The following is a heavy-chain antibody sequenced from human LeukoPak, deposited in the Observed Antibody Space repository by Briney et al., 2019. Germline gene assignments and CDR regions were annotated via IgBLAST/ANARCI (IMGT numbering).Heavy chain of an antibody. J-gene: IGHJ6*03. CDR3: ARAHYYYYMDV. Sequence: GGSLRLSCAASGFTFSSYEMNWVRQAPGKGLEWVSYISSSGSTIYYTDSVKGRFTISRDNAKNSLYLQMNSLRAEDTALYYCARAHYYYYMDVWGKGTTVTVSS. CDR2: ISSSGSTI. V-gene: IGHV3-48*03. CDR1: GFTFSSYE.